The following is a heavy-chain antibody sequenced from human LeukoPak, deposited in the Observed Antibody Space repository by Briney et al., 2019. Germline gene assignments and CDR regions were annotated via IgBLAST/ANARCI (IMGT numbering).Heavy chain of an antibody. CDR1: GYTFTSYA. D-gene: IGHD1-7*01. V-gene: IGHV1-3*01. CDR3: ARSIKVELDAFDI. CDR2: INAGNGNT. Sequence: AASVKVSCKASGYTFTSYAMHWVRQAPGQRLEWMGWINAGNGNTKYSQKFQGRVTITRDTSASTAYMELSSLRSEDTAVYYCARSIKVELDAFDIWGQGTMVTVSS. J-gene: IGHJ3*02.